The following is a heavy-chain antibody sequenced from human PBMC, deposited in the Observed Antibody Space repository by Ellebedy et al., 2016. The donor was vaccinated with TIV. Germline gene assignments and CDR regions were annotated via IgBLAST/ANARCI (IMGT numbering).Heavy chain of an antibody. CDR2: ISYDGSNK. J-gene: IGHJ4*02. CDR3: ARGDSGYDSLDY. V-gene: IGHV3-30-3*01. Sequence: GESLKISCAASGFTFSSYAMHWVRQAPGKGLEWVAVISYDGSNKYYADSVKGRFTISRDNSKNTLYLQMNSLRAEDTAVYYCARGDSGYDSLDYWGQGTLVTVSS. D-gene: IGHD5-12*01. CDR1: GFTFSSYA.